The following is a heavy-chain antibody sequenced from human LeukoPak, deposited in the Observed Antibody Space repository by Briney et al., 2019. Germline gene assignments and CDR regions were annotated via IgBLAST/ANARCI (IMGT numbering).Heavy chain of an antibody. CDR3: AKAPGYSGYDPANYYYYYYMDV. D-gene: IGHD5-12*01. Sequence: GGSLRLSCAASGFTFSSYGMHWVRQAPGKGLEWVAFIRYDGSNKYYADSVKGRFTISRDNSKNTLYLQMNSLRAEDTAVYYCAKAPGYSGYDPANYYYYYYMDVWDKGTTVTISS. V-gene: IGHV3-30*02. CDR1: GFTFSSYG. J-gene: IGHJ6*03. CDR2: IRYDGSNK.